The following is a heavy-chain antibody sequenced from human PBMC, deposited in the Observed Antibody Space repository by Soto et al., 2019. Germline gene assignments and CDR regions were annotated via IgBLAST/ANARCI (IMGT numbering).Heavy chain of an antibody. CDR3: ARVSYGTNGVCHPDFTNWFDP. CDR2: ISAYNGNT. Sequence: QVQLVQSGAEVKKPGASVKVSCKASGYTFTSYGISWVRQAPGQGLEWMGWISAYNGNTNYAQKLQGRVTMTTDTTMSEAYMVLRSLRSHDSAAYSCARVSYGTNGVCHPDFTNWFDPSGEGTPVTVSS. J-gene: IGHJ5*02. D-gene: IGHD2-8*01. CDR1: GYTFTSYG. V-gene: IGHV1-18*01.